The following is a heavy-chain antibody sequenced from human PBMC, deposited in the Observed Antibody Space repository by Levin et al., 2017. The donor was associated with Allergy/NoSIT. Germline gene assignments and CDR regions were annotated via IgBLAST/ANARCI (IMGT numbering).Heavy chain of an antibody. J-gene: IGHJ4*02. V-gene: IGHV1-69*01. CDR3: AREEGSSGYFDS. D-gene: IGHD3-22*01. Sequence: KISCKASGGSFSSFAVTWVRQAPGQGLEYMGGIIPVFGTPNYAQKFRGRVTITADASPTTAYMGLSSLRSDDTAVYYCAREEGSSGYFDSWGQGVLVTVSS. CDR2: IIPVFGTP. CDR1: GGSFSSFA.